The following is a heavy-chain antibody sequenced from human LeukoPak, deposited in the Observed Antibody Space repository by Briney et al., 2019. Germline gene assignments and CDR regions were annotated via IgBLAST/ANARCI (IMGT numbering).Heavy chain of an antibody. CDR1: GFDFSGYS. CDR3: VPAGGISTWYLDY. V-gene: IGHV3-21*03. J-gene: IGHJ4*02. D-gene: IGHD1-26*01. Sequence: GGSLRLSCAAPGFDFSGYSMTWVRQGPGKGLEWVSSITSASTSMYYADSVRGRFIISRDNAKNSLYLQMNSLRAEDTGVYYCVPAGGISTWYLDYWGQGTLVAVSS. CDR2: ITSASTSM.